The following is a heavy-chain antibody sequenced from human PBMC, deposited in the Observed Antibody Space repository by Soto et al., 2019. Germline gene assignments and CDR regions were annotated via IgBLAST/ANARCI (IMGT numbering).Heavy chain of an antibody. CDR3: AKGGRGYYYYGMDV. CDR2: ISWDGGST. J-gene: IGHJ6*02. V-gene: IGHV3-43*01. Sequence: GGSLRLSCAASGFTFDDYTMHWVRQAPGKGLEWVSLISWDGGSTYYADSVKGRFTISRDNSKNSLYLQMNSLRTEDTALYYCAKGGRGYYYYGMDVWRQGTTVTVSS. CDR1: GFTFDDYT.